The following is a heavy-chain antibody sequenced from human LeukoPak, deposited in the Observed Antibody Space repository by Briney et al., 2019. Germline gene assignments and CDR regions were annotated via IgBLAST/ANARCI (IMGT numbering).Heavy chain of an antibody. D-gene: IGHD3-22*01. CDR3: ARDRYLRYYDSSGYSDY. V-gene: IGHV3-30*04. J-gene: IGHJ4*02. Sequence: PGGSLRLSCAASGFTFSSYPMHWVRQAPGKGLEWGAVISYDGSNKYYADSVKGRFTISRDNSKNTLYLQMNSLRAEDTAVYYCARDRYLRYYDSSGYSDYWGQGTLVTVSS. CDR2: ISYDGSNK. CDR1: GFTFSSYP.